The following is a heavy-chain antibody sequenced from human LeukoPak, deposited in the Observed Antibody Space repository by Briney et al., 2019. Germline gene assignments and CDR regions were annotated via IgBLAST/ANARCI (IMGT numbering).Heavy chain of an antibody. V-gene: IGHV4-59*01. CDR1: GGSISSYY. J-gene: IGHJ4*02. CDR2: IYYSGST. Sequence: PSETLSLTCTVSGGSISSYYWSWIRPPPGKGLAWIGYIYYSGSTNYNPSLKSRVTISVDTSKNQFSLKLSSVTAADTAVYYCARGYYFDYWGQGTLVTVSS. CDR3: ARGYYFDY.